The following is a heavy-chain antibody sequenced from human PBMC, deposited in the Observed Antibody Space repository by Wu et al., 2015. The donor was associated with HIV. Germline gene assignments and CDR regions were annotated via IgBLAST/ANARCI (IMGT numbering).Heavy chain of an antibody. J-gene: IGHJ5*02. CDR2: MNPNSGNT. D-gene: IGHD2-2*02. V-gene: IGHV1-8*03. CDR1: GYTFNVFN. Sequence: QVQLLQSGAEVRKPGASVKVSCKVSGYTFNVFNINWVRQISGLGLEWMGWMNPNSGNTGYAQKFQGRVTITRNTSISTAYMELSSLRSEDTAVYYCARGRCSSTSCYTGNWFDPWGQGTLVTVSS. CDR3: ARGRCSSTSCYTGNWFDP.